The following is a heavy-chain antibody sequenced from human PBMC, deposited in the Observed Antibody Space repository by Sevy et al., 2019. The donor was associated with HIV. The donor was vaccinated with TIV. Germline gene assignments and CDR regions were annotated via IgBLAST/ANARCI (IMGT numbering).Heavy chain of an antibody. CDR3: ARGGIAARSFDY. CDR1: GGSISSGDYY. V-gene: IGHV4-31*03. Sequence: SETLSLTCTVSGGSISSGDYYWSWIRQHPGKGLEWIGYIYYSGSTNYNPSLKSRVTISLDTSKNQFSLKLSSVTAADTAVYYCARGGIAARSFDYWGQGTLVTVSS. CDR2: IYYSGST. D-gene: IGHD6-6*01. J-gene: IGHJ4*02.